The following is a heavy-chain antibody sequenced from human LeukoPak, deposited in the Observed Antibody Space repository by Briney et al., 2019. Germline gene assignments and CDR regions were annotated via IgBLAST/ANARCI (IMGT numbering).Heavy chain of an antibody. Sequence: GGSLRLSCAASGFTFSSYAMSWVRQAPGKGLEWVSAISGSGGITYYADSVKSRFTISRDNSKNTLYLQMNSLRAEDTAVYYCVRDDDRPDNGLDYWGQGTLVTVSS. CDR2: ISGSGGIT. CDR3: VRDDDRPDNGLDY. D-gene: IGHD3-22*01. V-gene: IGHV3-23*01. J-gene: IGHJ4*02. CDR1: GFTFSSYA.